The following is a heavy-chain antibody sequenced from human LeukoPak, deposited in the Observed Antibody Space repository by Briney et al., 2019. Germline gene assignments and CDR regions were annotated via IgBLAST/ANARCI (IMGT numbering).Heavy chain of an antibody. D-gene: IGHD5/OR15-5a*01. CDR3: AREGRVSSFDY. CDR1: GGSISSYY. Sequence: SETLSLTCTVSGGSISSYYWGWIRQPAGKGLEWIGRIYTSGSTSYNPSLKSRVTMSVDTSKNQIFLKLNSVTAADTAVYYCAREGRVSSFDYWGQGTLVTVSS. V-gene: IGHV4-4*07. J-gene: IGHJ4*02. CDR2: IYTSGST.